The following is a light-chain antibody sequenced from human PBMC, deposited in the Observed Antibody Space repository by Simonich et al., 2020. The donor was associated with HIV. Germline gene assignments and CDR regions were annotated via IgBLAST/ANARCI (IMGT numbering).Light chain of an antibody. CDR1: QSVLYSSNNKNY. J-gene: IGKJ4*01. Sequence: DIVMTQSPDSLAVSLGERATINCKSSQSVLYSSNNKNYLAWYQQNPGHPPNLLIYWASTRESGVPDRFRGSGSGTDFTLTISSLQAEDVAVYYCQQYYSTPLTFGGGTKVEIK. CDR3: QQYYSTPLT. V-gene: IGKV4-1*01. CDR2: WAS.